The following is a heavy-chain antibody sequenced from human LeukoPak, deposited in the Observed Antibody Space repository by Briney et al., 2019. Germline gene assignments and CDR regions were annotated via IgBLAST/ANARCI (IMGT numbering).Heavy chain of an antibody. Sequence: SVKVSCKASGGTFSSYAISWVRQAPGQGLEWMGGIIPIFGTANYAQKFQGRVTITADESTSTAYMELSSLRSEDTAVYYCARSGRGRYCSSTSCPFPSGPQFDYWGQGTLVTVSS. J-gene: IGHJ4*02. D-gene: IGHD2-2*01. CDR2: IIPIFGTA. CDR3: ARSGRGRYCSSTSCPFPSGPQFDY. V-gene: IGHV1-69*01. CDR1: GGTFSSYA.